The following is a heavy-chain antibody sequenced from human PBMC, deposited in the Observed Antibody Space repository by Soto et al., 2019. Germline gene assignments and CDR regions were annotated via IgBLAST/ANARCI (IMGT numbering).Heavy chain of an antibody. D-gene: IGHD3-9*01. V-gene: IGHV3-23*01. CDR1: GFTFSSYA. CDR2: ISGSGGST. Sequence: GGSLRLSCAASGFTFSSYAMSWVRQAPGKGLEWVSAISGSGGSTYYADSVKGRFTISRDNSKNTLYLQMNSLRAEDTAVYYCAKAAVPDYYILTGPPYFDYWGQGTPVTVSS. CDR3: AKAAVPDYYILTGPPYFDY. J-gene: IGHJ4*02.